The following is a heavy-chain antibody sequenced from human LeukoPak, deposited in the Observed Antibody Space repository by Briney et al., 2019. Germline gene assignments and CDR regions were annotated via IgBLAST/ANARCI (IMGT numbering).Heavy chain of an antibody. D-gene: IGHD4-17*01. CDR3: AIGLTTVNGATFDY. CDR2: IIPIFGTA. Sequence: ASVKVSCTASGGTFTSYAMSWVRQAPGQGLEWMGGIIPIFGTANYAQKLQGRVTITTDESTSTAYMELSRLRSEDTAVYYFAIGLTTVNGATFDYWGQGTLVTVSS. CDR1: GGTFTSYA. J-gene: IGHJ4*02. V-gene: IGHV1-69*05.